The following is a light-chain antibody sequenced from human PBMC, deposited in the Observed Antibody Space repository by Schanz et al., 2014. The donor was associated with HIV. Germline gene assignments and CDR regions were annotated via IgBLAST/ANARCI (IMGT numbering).Light chain of an antibody. Sequence: DIQMTQSPSTLSASVGDRISITCRASQSISGWLAWYQQKPGKAPKLMISKASSLQGGVPSRFSGSGSGTEFTLTISSLQPEDFATYFCQQTNSFPLTFGGGTKVEIK. CDR3: QQTNSFPLT. CDR1: QSISGW. CDR2: KAS. J-gene: IGKJ4*01. V-gene: IGKV1-5*03.